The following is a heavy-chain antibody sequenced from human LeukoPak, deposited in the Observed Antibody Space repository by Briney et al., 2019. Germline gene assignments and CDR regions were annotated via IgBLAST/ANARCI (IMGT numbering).Heavy chain of an antibody. J-gene: IGHJ5*02. CDR2: IYHSGST. V-gene: IGHV4-38-2*02. CDR3: ARDRSSWES. D-gene: IGHD3-3*01. CDR1: GYSISSGYY. Sequence: PSETLSLTCTVSGYSISSGYYWGWIRQPPGKGLEWIGSIYHSGSTYYNPSLKSRVTISVDTSKNQFSLKLSSVTAADTAVYYCARDRSSWESWGQGTLVTVSS.